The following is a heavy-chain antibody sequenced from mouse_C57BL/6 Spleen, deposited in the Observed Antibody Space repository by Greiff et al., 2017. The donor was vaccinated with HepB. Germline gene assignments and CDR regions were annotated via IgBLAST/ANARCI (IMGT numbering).Heavy chain of an antibody. CDR2: ISGGGGNT. V-gene: IGHV5-9*01. CDR3: ARREYDYLDY. Sequence: EVMLVESGGGLVKPGGSLKLSCAASGFTFSSYTMSWVRQTPEKRLEWVATISGGGGNTYYPDSVKGRFTISRDNAKNTLYLQMSSLRSEDTALYYCARREYDYLDYWGQGTTLTVSS. D-gene: IGHD2-3*01. CDR1: GFTFSSYT. J-gene: IGHJ2*01.